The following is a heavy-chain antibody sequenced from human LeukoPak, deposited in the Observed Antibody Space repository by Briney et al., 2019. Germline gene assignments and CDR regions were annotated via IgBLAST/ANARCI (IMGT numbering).Heavy chain of an antibody. CDR3: ARDPHCSGGSCYTY. CDR1: GFTFSTYA. Sequence: GGSLRLSCAASGFTFSTYAMSWVRQAPGKGLEWVSSISSSSSYIYYADSVKGRFTISRDNAKNSLYLQMNSLRAEDTAVYYCARDPHCSGGSCYTYWGQGTLVTVSS. D-gene: IGHD2-15*01. CDR2: ISSSSSYI. J-gene: IGHJ4*02. V-gene: IGHV3-21*01.